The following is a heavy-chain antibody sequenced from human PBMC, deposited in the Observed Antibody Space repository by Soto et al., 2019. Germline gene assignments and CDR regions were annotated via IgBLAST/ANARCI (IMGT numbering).Heavy chain of an antibody. CDR1: GGSISSSSYY. J-gene: IGHJ3*02. Sequence: SETLSLTCTVSGGSISSSSYYWGWIRQPPGKGLEWIGSIYYSGSTYYKQSLKSRVNKSVDTSKNKLYLKLRTLTAADTAVYYCAKGGSGSYSNAFDIWGQGTMVT. V-gene: IGHV4-39*01. CDR2: IYYSGST. CDR3: AKGGSGSYSNAFDI. D-gene: IGHD3-10*01.